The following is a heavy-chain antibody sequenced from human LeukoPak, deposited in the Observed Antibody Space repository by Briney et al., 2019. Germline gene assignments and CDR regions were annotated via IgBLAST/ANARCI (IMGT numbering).Heavy chain of an antibody. Sequence: SETLSLTCTVSGVSISSYYWSWIRQPPGKGLEWVGYIYYSGGTNYNPSLKRRVTISVDTSKNLFTLKLSSVTAADTAVYYCARDSLGIAGATRSAFDIWGQGTMVTVSS. CDR1: GVSISSYY. CDR3: ARDSLGIAGATRSAFDI. J-gene: IGHJ3*02. D-gene: IGHD1-26*01. CDR2: IYYSGGT. V-gene: IGHV4-59*01.